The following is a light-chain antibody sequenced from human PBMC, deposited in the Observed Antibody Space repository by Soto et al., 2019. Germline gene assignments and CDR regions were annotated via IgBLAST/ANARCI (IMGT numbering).Light chain of an antibody. J-gene: IGLJ2*01. V-gene: IGLV2-14*01. CDR3: SSYTSSSTPVV. CDR2: EVS. Sequence: QSALTQPASVSGSPGQSITISCTGTSSDVGGYNYVSWYQQHPGKAPKLMIYEVSNRPSGVSNRFSGSKSGNTASVTISGLQAEDEADYYCSSYTSSSTPVVFGGGTKVTVL. CDR1: SSDVGGYNY.